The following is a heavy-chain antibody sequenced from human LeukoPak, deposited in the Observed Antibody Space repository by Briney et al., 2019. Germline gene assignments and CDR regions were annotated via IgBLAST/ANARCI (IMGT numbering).Heavy chain of an antibody. Sequence: PSETLSLTCTVSGGSISSSSYYWGWIRQPPGKGLEWIGSIYYSGSTYYNPSLKSRVTISVDTSKNQFSLKLSSVTAADTAVYYCAKDHCSGGSCYPTSYYFDYWGQGTLVTVSS. D-gene: IGHD2-15*01. CDR1: GGSISSSSYY. J-gene: IGHJ4*02. CDR2: IYYSGST. V-gene: IGHV4-39*07. CDR3: AKDHCSGGSCYPTSYYFDY.